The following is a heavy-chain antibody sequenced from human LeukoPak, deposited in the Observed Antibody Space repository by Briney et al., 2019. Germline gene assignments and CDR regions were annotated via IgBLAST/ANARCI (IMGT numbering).Heavy chain of an antibody. CDR1: GGTFSSYA. Sequence: ASVKVSCKASGGTFSSYAISWVRQAPGQGLEWMGRIIPIFGTAYYAQKFKGRVTITTDDSTSTAYMELSSLRSEDTAVYYCARGTYYDFWSGYYYFDYWGQGTLVTVSS. V-gene: IGHV1-69*05. J-gene: IGHJ4*02. D-gene: IGHD3-3*01. CDR2: IIPIFGTA. CDR3: ARGTYYDFWSGYYYFDY.